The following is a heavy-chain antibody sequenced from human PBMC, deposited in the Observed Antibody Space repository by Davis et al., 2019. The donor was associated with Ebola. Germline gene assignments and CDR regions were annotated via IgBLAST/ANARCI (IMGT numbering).Heavy chain of an antibody. V-gene: IGHV1-8*01. Sequence: ASVKVSCKASGYTFSNYAINWVRQATVQGLEWMGWMNPNSGDTGYAQKFQGRVTMTRNTSISTAYMELSSLRSEDTAVYYCAREGTGDGFIYYYGMDVWGQGTTVTVSS. CDR1: GYTFSNYA. CDR3: AREGTGDGFIYYYGMDV. CDR2: MNPNSGDT. D-gene: IGHD1-1*01. J-gene: IGHJ6*02.